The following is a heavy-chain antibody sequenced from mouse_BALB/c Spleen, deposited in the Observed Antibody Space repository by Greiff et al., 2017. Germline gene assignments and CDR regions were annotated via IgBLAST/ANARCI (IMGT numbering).Heavy chain of an antibody. Sequence: VQVVESGAELAKPGASVKMSCKASGYTFTSYWMHWVKQRPGQGLEWIGYINPSTGYTEYNQKFKDKATLTADKSSSTAYMQLSSLTSEDSAVYYCANYYYGSSYWYFDVWGAGTTVTVSS. J-gene: IGHJ1*01. V-gene: IGHV1-7*01. D-gene: IGHD1-1*01. CDR1: GYTFTSYW. CDR2: INPSTGYT. CDR3: ANYYYGSSYWYFDV.